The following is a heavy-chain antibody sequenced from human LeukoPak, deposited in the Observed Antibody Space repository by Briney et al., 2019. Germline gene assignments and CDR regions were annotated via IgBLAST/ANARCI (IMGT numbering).Heavy chain of an antibody. J-gene: IGHJ5*02. CDR1: GGSISSYY. D-gene: IGHD4-17*01. Sequence: PSETLSLTCTVSGGSISSYYWSWLRQPPGKGLEWIGYIYYSGSTNYNPSLKSRVTISSDTSKNQFSLKLSSVTAADTAVYYCASDSRYGDYNWFDPWGQGTLVTVSS. CDR2: IYYSGST. V-gene: IGHV4-59*01. CDR3: ASDSRYGDYNWFDP.